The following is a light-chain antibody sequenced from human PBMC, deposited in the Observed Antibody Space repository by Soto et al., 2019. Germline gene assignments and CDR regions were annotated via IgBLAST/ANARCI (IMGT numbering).Light chain of an antibody. CDR2: GTS. J-gene: IGKJ4*01. CDR3: QQYNEWPLT. V-gene: IGKV3-15*01. Sequence: EIVMTQSPSTLSVSPGERATLSCRASQNVSNNLAWYQQKPGQAPSLLIYGTSTRATGFPARFSGSASGTDFSLTISSLQSEDFEVYYCQQYNEWPLTFGGGTQVDI. CDR1: QNVSNN.